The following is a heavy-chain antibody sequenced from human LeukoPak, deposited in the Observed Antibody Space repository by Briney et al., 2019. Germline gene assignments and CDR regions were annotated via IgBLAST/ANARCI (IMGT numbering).Heavy chain of an antibody. J-gene: IGHJ4*02. Sequence: SETLSLTCTVSGGSISNYYWSWIRQPPGKELEWIGYIYYSGTTNYNPSLKSRVTISVDTSKNQFSLKLNSVTAADTAVYYCARGVYIAAAQYGYWGQGTLVTVSS. CDR3: ARGVYIAAAQYGY. V-gene: IGHV4-59*01. D-gene: IGHD6-13*01. CDR2: IYYSGTT. CDR1: GGSISNYY.